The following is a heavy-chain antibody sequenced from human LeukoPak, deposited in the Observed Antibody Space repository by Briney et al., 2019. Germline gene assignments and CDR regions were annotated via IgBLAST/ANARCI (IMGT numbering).Heavy chain of an antibody. CDR1: GGSFSGYY. J-gene: IGHJ4*02. CDR3: ARPNGEYSSLAY. CDR2: INHSGST. V-gene: IGHV4-34*01. Sequence: SETLSLTCAVYGGSFSGYYWSWIRQPPGKGLEWIGEINHSGSTNYNPSLKSRVTISVDTSKNQFSLKLSSVTATDTAVYYCARPNGEYSSLAYWGQGTLVTVSS. D-gene: IGHD6-6*01.